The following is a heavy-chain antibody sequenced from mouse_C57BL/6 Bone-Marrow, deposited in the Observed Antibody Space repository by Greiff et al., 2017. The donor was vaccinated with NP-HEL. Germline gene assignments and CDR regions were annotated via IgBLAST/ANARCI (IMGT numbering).Heavy chain of an antibody. CDR3: AREEEYGNYFDY. CDR1: GFSLTSYG. V-gene: IGHV2-6*03. J-gene: IGHJ2*01. Sequence: QVQLQQSGPGLVAPSQSLSITCTVSGFSLTSYGVHWVRQPPGKGLEWLVVIWSDGSTTYNSALKSRLSISKDNTKSQVFLKMNSLQTDDTAMYYCAREEEYGNYFDYWGQGTTLTVSS. D-gene: IGHD2-1*01. CDR2: IWSDGST.